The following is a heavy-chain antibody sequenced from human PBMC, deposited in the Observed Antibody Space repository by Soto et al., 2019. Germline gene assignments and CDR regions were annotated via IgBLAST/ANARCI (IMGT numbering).Heavy chain of an antibody. CDR2: MNPNSGNT. V-gene: IGHV1-8*01. CDR3: ARGLPRTTVTTRWFDP. D-gene: IGHD4-4*01. CDR1: GYTFTSYD. J-gene: IGHJ5*02. Sequence: ASVKVSCKASGYTFTSYDINWVRQATGQGLEWMGWMNPNSGNTGYAQKFQGGVTMTRNTSISTAYLELSSLTSEDTAVYYCARGLPRTTVTTRWFDPWGQGTLVTVSS.